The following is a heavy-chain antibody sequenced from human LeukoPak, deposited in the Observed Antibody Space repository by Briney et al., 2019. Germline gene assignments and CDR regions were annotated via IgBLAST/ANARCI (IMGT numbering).Heavy chain of an antibody. V-gene: IGHV3-7*01. D-gene: IGHD6-19*01. CDR2: IKKDGSEK. CDR3: VGGSGWLFDY. Sequence: GGSLRLSCAASGFTFSSYWMFWVRQPPGKGLEWVATIKKDGSEKDYVDSVKGRFTISRDNAENSLSLQMNSLRGDDTAIYYCVGGSGWLFDYWGQGTLVTVSS. J-gene: IGHJ4*02. CDR1: GFTFSSYW.